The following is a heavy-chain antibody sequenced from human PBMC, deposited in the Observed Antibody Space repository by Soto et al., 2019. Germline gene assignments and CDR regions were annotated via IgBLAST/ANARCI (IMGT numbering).Heavy chain of an antibody. CDR3: ARGSTVAAILFDY. D-gene: IGHD2-15*01. CDR2: IYYSGST. V-gene: IGHV4-31*03. Sequence: QVQLQESGPGLVKPSQTLSLTCTVSGDSISSGGYYWSWIRQHPGKGLEWIGYIYYSGSTYHNPSLKSRVIISLGTSKNQFSLKLSSVTAADTAVYYCARGSTVAAILFDYWGQGTLVTVSS. CDR1: GDSISSGGYY. J-gene: IGHJ4*02.